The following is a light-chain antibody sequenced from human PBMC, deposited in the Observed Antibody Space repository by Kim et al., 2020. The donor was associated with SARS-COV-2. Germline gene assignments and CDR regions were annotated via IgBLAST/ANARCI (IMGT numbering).Light chain of an antibody. V-gene: IGLV3-1*01. CDR1: KLGDAN. Sequence: VAPGQPASITCSGDKLGDANVCWDQQKPGQSPVVVIYQDTKRSSGIPDRFSGSKSGNTATLTISGTQAMDEADYSCQVWDRSTVVFGGGTQLTVL. J-gene: IGLJ2*01. CDR3: QVWDRSTVV. CDR2: QDT.